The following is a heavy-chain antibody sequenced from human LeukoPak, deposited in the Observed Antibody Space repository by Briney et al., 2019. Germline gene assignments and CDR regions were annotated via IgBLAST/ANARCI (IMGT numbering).Heavy chain of an antibody. CDR2: IYHSGST. V-gene: IGHV4-4*02. J-gene: IGHJ5*02. Sequence: SETLSLTCAVSGGSISSSNWWSWVRQPPGKGLEWIGEIYHSGSTNYNPSLKSRVTISVDKSKNQFSLKLSSVTAADTAVYYCARETVAGTGWFDPWGQGTLVTVSS. CDR3: ARETVAGTGWFDP. D-gene: IGHD6-19*01. CDR1: GGSISSSNW.